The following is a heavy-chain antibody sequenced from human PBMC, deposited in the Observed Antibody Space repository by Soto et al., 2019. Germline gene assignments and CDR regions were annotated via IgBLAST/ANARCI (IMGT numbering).Heavy chain of an antibody. CDR1: GGSISSCGYS. CDR2: IYHSGST. CDR3: ARATNRGGSSGYYVEY. Sequence: PSETLSLTCAVSGGSISSCGYSWSWIRQPPGKGLEWIGYIYHSGSTYYNPSLKSRVTISVDRSKNQFSLKLSSVTAADTAVYYCARATNRGGSSGYYVEYWGQGTRVTVSS. V-gene: IGHV4-30-2*01. J-gene: IGHJ4*02. D-gene: IGHD3-22*01.